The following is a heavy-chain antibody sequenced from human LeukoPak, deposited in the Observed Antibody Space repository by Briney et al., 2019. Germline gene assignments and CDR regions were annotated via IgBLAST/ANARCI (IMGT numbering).Heavy chain of an antibody. CDR1: GFTFSSYE. CDR2: ISSSGSTI. CDR3: ARLRWLQDY. V-gene: IGHV3-48*03. D-gene: IGHD5-24*01. Sequence: GGSLRLSCAASGFTFSSYEMNWVRQAPGKGLEWVSYISSSGSTIYYADSVKGRFTISRDNAKNSLYLQMNSLRAEDTAVYYRARLRWLQDYWGQGTLVTVSS. J-gene: IGHJ4*02.